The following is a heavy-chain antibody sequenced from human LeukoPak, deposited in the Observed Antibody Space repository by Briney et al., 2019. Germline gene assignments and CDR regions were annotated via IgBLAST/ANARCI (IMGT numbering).Heavy chain of an antibody. CDR1: GGSISSYH. V-gene: IGHV4-59*01. CDR3: ARDKGIAAAGYYYYYGMDV. D-gene: IGHD6-13*01. J-gene: IGHJ6*02. CDR2: IYYSGST. Sequence: SETLSLTCTVSGGSISSYHWSWIRQPPGKGLEWIGYIYYSGSTNYNPSLKSRVTISVDTSKNQFSLKLSPVTAADTAVYYCARDKGIAAAGYYYYYGMDVWGQGTTVTVSS.